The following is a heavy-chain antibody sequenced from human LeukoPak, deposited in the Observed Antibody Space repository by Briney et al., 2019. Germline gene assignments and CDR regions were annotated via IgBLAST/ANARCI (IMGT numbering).Heavy chain of an antibody. V-gene: IGHV4-59*08. CDR3: ARHAVRGYSYLDY. Sequence: SETLSLTCTVSGGSISSYYWSWIRQPPGKGLEWIGYIYYSGSSNYNPSLKSRVTLSVDRSKNQFSLKLISVTAADTAVYYCARHAVRGYSYLDYWGQGTLVTVSS. J-gene: IGHJ4*02. CDR2: IYYSGSS. D-gene: IGHD5-18*01. CDR1: GGSISSYY.